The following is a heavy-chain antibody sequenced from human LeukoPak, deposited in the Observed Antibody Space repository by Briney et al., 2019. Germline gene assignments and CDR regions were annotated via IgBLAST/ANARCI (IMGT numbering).Heavy chain of an antibody. D-gene: IGHD6-25*01. V-gene: IGHV3-21*04. J-gene: IGHJ5*02. CDR2: ISSSSSYI. CDR1: GLTFRTYS. CDR3: AKFLIEGIAAA. Sequence: GGSLRLSCAASGLTFRTYSMNWVRQAPGKGLEWVSSISSSSSYIYYADSVKGRFTISRDNSKNTLYLQMNSLRAEDTAVYYCAKFLIEGIAAAWGQGTLVTVSS.